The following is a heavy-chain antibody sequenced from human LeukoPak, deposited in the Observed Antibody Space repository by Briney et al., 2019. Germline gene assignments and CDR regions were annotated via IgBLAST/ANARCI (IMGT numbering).Heavy chain of an antibody. CDR2: IIPNSGGT. J-gene: IGHJ4*02. CDR3: ARDPGYCSGGSCYSFDY. Sequence: GASVKVSCKASGYTFTGYYMHWVRQAPGQGLEWMGRIIPNSGGTNYAQKFQGRVTMTRDTSISTAYMELSRLRSDDTAVYYCARDPGYCSGGSCYSFDYWGQGTLVTVSS. CDR1: GYTFTGYY. V-gene: IGHV1-2*06. D-gene: IGHD2-15*01.